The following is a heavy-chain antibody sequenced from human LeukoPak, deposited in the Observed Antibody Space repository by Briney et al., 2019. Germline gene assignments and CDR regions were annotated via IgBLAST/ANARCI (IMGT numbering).Heavy chain of an antibody. J-gene: IGHJ4*02. D-gene: IGHD6-19*01. CDR2: ISTSGGYM. CDR3: ARNNGWYDY. V-gene: IGHV3-48*03. CDR1: GFTFSSYE. Sequence: PGGSLRLSCAASGFTFSSYEMNWVRQAPEKGLEWIAYISTSGGYMYADSVKGRFTISRDNAKNSLYLQMNSLRAEDTAVYYCARNNGWYDYWGQGTLVIVSS.